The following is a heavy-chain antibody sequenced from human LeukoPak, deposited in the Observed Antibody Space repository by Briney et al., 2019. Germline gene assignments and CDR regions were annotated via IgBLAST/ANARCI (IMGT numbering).Heavy chain of an antibody. CDR1: GFTFSSYA. J-gene: IGHJ4*02. V-gene: IGHV3-23*01. CDR3: AKDRYYYDSSGYLSDY. D-gene: IGHD3-22*01. CDR2: ISGSGGST. Sequence: GGSLRLSCAASGFTFSSYAMSWVRQAPGKGLEWVSAISGSGGSTYYADSVKGRFTISRDNSKNTLYLQMHSLRAEDTAVYYCAKDRYYYDSSGYLSDYWGQGTLVTVSS.